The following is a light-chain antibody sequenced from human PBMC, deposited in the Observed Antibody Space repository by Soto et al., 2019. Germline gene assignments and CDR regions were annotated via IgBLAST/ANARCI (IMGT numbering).Light chain of an antibody. J-gene: IGKJ1*01. Sequence: DIHMAHSPSTLPSSLVDRVTISCRASQTVERWLAWYQQKPGKAPKLLISDVSSLESGVPSRFSGSGSGTEFTLTISSLQTDDFATYYCQQYNSYRTFGQGTKV. CDR2: DVS. V-gene: IGKV1-5*01. CDR3: QQYNSYRT. CDR1: QTVERW.